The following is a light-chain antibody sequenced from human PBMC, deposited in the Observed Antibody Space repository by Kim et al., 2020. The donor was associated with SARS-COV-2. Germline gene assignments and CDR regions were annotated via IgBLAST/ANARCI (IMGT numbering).Light chain of an antibody. CDR2: DNH. Sequence: GMRVAIPCSGNNSNIGGNPVNWFQQLPGTAPKLLIYDNHQRPSGVPDRFSGSKSGTSASLAISGLQSEDEADYYCAAWDDSLNVWMFGGGTQLTVL. J-gene: IGLJ3*02. CDR3: AAWDDSLNVWM. V-gene: IGLV1-44*01. CDR1: NSNIGGNP.